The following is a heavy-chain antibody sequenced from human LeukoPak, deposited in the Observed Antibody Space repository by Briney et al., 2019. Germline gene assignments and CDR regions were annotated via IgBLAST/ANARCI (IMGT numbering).Heavy chain of an antibody. CDR3: ASSRDGYNWRDFDY. CDR2: ISSSGSTI. Sequence: GGSLRLSCAASGFTFGSYEMNWVRQAPGKGLEWVSYISSSGSTIYYADSVKGRFTISRDNAKNSLYLQMNSLRAEDTAVYYCASSRDGYNWRDFDYWGQGTLVTVSS. D-gene: IGHD5-24*01. V-gene: IGHV3-48*03. CDR1: GFTFGSYE. J-gene: IGHJ4*02.